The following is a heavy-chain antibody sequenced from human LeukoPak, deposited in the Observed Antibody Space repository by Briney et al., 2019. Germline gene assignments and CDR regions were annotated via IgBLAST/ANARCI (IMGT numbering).Heavy chain of an antibody. V-gene: IGHV4-4*02. CDR2: IYHSGST. J-gene: IGHJ4*02. Sequence: SETLSLTCAVSGGSISSSNWWSWVRQPPGKGLEWIGEIYHSGSTNYNPSLKSRVTISVDKSKNQFSLKLSSATAADTAVYYCARDLLNEGNHLDYWGQGTLVTVSS. D-gene: IGHD4-23*01. CDR3: ARDLLNEGNHLDY. CDR1: GGSISSSNW.